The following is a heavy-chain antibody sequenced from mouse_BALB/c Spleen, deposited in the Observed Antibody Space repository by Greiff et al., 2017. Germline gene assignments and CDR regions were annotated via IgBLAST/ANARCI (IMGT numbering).Heavy chain of an antibody. V-gene: IGHV2-6-4*01. J-gene: IGHJ3*01. CDR3: ARNSDGGPFAY. D-gene: IGHD1-2*01. Sequence: VQLQESGPGLVAPSQSLSITCTVSGFSLSRYSVHWVRQPPGKGLEWLGVIWGGGSTDYNSALKSRLSISKDNSKSQVFLKMNSLQTDDTAMYYCARNSDGGPFAYWGQGTLVTVAA. CDR2: IWGGGST. CDR1: GFSLSRYS.